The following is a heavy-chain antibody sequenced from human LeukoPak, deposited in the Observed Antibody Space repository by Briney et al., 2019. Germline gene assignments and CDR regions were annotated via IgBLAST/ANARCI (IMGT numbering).Heavy chain of an antibody. Sequence: GESLKISCKGSGYSFTXYWIGWVRQMPGKGXEXXXXIXPSDSYXXXXXXXXGXXXXSXXKSISTAYLQWSSLKASDTAMYYCARHFREYGDYEFDYWGQGTLVTVSS. D-gene: IGHD4-17*01. CDR3: ARHFREYGDYEFDY. CDR2: IXPSDSYX. V-gene: IGHV5-51*01. J-gene: IGHJ4*02. CDR1: GYSFTXYW.